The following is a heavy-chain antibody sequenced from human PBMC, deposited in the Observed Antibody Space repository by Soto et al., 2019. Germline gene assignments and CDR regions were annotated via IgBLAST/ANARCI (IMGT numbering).Heavy chain of an antibody. CDR3: ARDIVVPCGPINYYYYVMDV. Sequence: SVKVSCKASGGSFSSYAISWVRQAPGQGLEWMGGIIPIFGTANYAQKFQGRVTITADESTSTAYMELSSLRSEDTAVYYCARDIVVPCGPINYYYYVMDVWGQGTTVTVSS. CDR2: IIPIFGTA. CDR1: GGSFSSYA. D-gene: IGHD2-2*01. V-gene: IGHV1-69*13. J-gene: IGHJ6*02.